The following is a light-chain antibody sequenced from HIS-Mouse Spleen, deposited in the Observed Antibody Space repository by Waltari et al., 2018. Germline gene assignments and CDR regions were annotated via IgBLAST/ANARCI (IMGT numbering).Light chain of an antibody. J-gene: IGLJ2*01. CDR2: DVS. Sequence: QSALTQPASVSGSPGQSITISCTGTSSDVGGYNYVSWYQQHPGKAPKLRIYDVSNRTSGVFNRFSGSKPGNTASLTISGLQAEDEADYYCSSYTSSSTLVVFGGGTKLTVL. V-gene: IGLV2-14*03. CDR3: SSYTSSSTLVV. CDR1: SSDVGGYNY.